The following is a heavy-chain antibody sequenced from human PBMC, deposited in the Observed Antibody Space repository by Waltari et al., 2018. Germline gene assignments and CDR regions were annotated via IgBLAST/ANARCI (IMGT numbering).Heavy chain of an antibody. CDR3: ARGLGSTQDFDY. Sequence: QVQLQQWGAGLLKPSETLSLTCAVYGGSFSGYSWSWIRQPPGKGLEWIGEINHSGSTNYNPSLKSRVTISVDTSKNQFSLKLSSVTAADTAVYYCARGLGSTQDFDYWGQGTLVTVSS. V-gene: IGHV4-34*01. CDR1: GGSFSGYS. CDR2: INHSGST. D-gene: IGHD3-10*01. J-gene: IGHJ4*02.